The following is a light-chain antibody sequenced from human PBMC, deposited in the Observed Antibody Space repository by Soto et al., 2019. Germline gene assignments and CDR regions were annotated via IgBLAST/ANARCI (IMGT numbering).Light chain of an antibody. V-gene: IGKV1-33*01. Sequence: DIPMTQSPSSLSASVGDRVTITCQASQDISNYLNWYQQKPGIAPKLLIYDAANLETGVPSRFSGSGSGTDFTLTISSLQPEDIATYFCQQFDNLPLTFGGGTKVEIK. CDR1: QDISNY. CDR3: QQFDNLPLT. CDR2: DAA. J-gene: IGKJ4*01.